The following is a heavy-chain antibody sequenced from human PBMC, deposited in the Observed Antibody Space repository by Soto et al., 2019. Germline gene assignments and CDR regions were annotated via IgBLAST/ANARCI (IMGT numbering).Heavy chain of an antibody. CDR2: ISYDGSNK. V-gene: IGHV3-30-3*01. J-gene: IGHJ6*02. CDR1: GFTFNSYT. D-gene: IGHD3-10*01. Sequence: GGSLRLSCAASGFTFNSYTLHWVRQAPGKGLEWVAVISYDGSNKYYADSVKGRFTISRDNFKNTLYLQMNSLRAEDTAVYYCARAAMVRGDNYYYYGMDVWGQGTTVTVSS. CDR3: ARAAMVRGDNYYYYGMDV.